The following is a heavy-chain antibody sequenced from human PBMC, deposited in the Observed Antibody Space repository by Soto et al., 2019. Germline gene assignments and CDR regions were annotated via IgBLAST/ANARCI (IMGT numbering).Heavy chain of an antibody. J-gene: IGHJ5*02. V-gene: IGHV4-59*01. D-gene: IGHD2-15*01. CDR1: GGSISSYY. CDR3: ARVSGYCSDGSCYSESWFDP. CDR2: IYYSGST. Sequence: SETLSLTCTVSGGSISSYYWSWIRQPPGKGLEWIGYIYYSGSTNYNPSLKSRVTISVDTSKNQFSLKLSSVTAADTAVYYCARVSGYCSDGSCYSESWFDPWGQGTLVT.